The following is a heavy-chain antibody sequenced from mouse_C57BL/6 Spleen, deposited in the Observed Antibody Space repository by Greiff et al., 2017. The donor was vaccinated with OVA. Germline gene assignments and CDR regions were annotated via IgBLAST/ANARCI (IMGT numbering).Heavy chain of an antibody. J-gene: IGHJ4*01. CDR3: ARGYDGYPSIYARDY. CDR2: IYPGDGDT. D-gene: IGHD2-3*01. Sequence: VQLQQSGPELVKPGASVKISCKASGYAFSSSWLNWVKQRPGKGLEWIGRIYPGDGDTNYNGKFKGKATLTADKSSSTAYMQLSSLTSEDSAVYFCARGYDGYPSIYARDYWGQGTSVTVSS. V-gene: IGHV1-82*01. CDR1: GYAFSSSW.